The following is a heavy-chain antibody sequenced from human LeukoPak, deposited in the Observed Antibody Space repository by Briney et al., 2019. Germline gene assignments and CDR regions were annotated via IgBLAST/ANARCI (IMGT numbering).Heavy chain of an antibody. Sequence: GGSLRLSCAASGFTFSSYSMNWVRQAPGKGLEWVSSISSSSSYIYYADSVKGRFTISRDNAKNSLYLQMNSLRAEDTAVYYCARDVGACSGGSCYMTPDYYDSSGTLYYFDYWGQGTLVTVSS. D-gene: IGHD2-15*01. CDR3: ARDVGACSGGSCYMTPDYYDSSGTLYYFDY. CDR2: ISSSSSYI. CDR1: GFTFSSYS. J-gene: IGHJ4*02. V-gene: IGHV3-21*01.